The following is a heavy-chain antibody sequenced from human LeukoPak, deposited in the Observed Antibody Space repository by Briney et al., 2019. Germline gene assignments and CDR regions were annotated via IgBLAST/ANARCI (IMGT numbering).Heavy chain of an antibody. D-gene: IGHD3-22*01. V-gene: IGHV1-8*03. J-gene: IGHJ5*02. Sequence: ASVKVSCKAYGYTFTSYDINWVRQATRQGLEWMGWMNPNSGNTGYAQKFQGRVTITRNTSISTAYMELSSLRSEDTAVYYCARTLKITMRRWFDPWGQGTLVTVSS. CDR2: MNPNSGNT. CDR3: ARTLKITMRRWFDP. CDR1: GYTFTSYD.